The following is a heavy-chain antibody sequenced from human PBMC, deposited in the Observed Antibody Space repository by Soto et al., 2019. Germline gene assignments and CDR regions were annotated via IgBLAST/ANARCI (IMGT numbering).Heavy chain of an antibody. CDR3: AREQKQIAAATHNWFDP. J-gene: IGHJ5*02. CDR1: GFTFSSYS. Sequence: VQLVESGGGLVKPGGSLRLSCAASGFTFSSYSMNWVRQAPGKGLEWVSSISSSSSYIYYADSVKGRFTISRDNAKNSLYLQMNSLRAEDTAVYYCAREQKQIAAATHNWFDPWGQGTLVTVSS. V-gene: IGHV3-21*01. D-gene: IGHD6-13*01. CDR2: ISSSSSYI.